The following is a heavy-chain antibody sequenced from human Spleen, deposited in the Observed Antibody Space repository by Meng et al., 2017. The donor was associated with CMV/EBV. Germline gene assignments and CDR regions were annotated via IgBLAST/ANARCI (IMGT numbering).Heavy chain of an antibody. CDR2: IRPDGNNK. V-gene: IGHV3-30*02. CDR1: GFIFSDYG. J-gene: IGHJ4*02. Sequence: GESLKISCRASGFIFSDYGMHWVCQAPGKGLEWVAFIRPDGNNKYYPDPERGRFTVSRDNFKNTVHLQMNSLRPEDTALYYCAKDWDCGCDHWGQGTLVTVSS. CDR3: AKDWDCGCDH. D-gene: IGHD2-21*01.